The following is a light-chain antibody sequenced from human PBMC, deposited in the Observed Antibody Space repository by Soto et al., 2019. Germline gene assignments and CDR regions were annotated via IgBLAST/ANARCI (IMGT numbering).Light chain of an antibody. CDR3: QSYDSSLSGSKV. V-gene: IGLV1-40*01. CDR2: GNS. Sequence: QLVLTQPPSVSGAPGQRVTISCTGNSSNIGAGFDVHWYQHLPGTAPELLIYGNSYRPSGVPDRFSGSKSATSASLAITGLQAEDEADYYCQSYDSSLSGSKVFGTGTKVTVL. CDR1: SSNIGAGFD. J-gene: IGLJ1*01.